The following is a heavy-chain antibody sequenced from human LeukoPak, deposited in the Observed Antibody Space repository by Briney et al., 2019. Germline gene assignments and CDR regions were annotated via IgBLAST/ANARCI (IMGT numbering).Heavy chain of an antibody. V-gene: IGHV4-4*07. CDR1: GGSISSYY. CDR2: IYTSGSI. J-gene: IGHJ3*02. D-gene: IGHD3-10*01. CDR3: ASAVSRGGSNAFDI. Sequence: SETLSLTCTVSGGSISSYYWSWIRQPAGKGLEWIGRIYTSGSINYNPSLKSRVTMSVDTSKNQFSLKLSSVTAADTAVYYCASAVSRGGSNAFDIWGQGTMVTVSS.